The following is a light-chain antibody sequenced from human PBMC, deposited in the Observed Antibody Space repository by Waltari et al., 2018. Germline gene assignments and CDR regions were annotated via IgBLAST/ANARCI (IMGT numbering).Light chain of an antibody. V-gene: IGLV2-23*02. CDR3: CSYAGSSTFVV. J-gene: IGLJ3*02. Sequence: QSALTQPASVSGSPGQSITISCTGTSSDVGSYNYVAWYQQRPGKAPKLLIYEVNKRPSGASNRFSGSKSGNTASLTISGLQAEDEADYHCCSYAGSSTFVVFGVGSK. CDR2: EVN. CDR1: SSDVGSYNY.